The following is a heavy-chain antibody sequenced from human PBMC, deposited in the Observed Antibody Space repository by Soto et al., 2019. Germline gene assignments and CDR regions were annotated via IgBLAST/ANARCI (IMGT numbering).Heavy chain of an antibody. V-gene: IGHV1-2*04. CDR2: INPNSGGT. Sequence: RASVKVSCKASGYTFIGYYIHWVRQAPGQGLEWMGWINPNSGGTNYAQRFQGWVTMTRDRSISTAYMGLSRLKSDDTAVYYCARVGGGLASLGYYGMDVWGQGTTVTVSS. D-gene: IGHD3-10*01. CDR3: ARVGGGLASLGYYGMDV. CDR1: GYTFIGYY. J-gene: IGHJ6*02.